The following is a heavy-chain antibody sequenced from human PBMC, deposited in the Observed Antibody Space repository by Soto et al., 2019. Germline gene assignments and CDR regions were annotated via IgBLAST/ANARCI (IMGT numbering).Heavy chain of an antibody. V-gene: IGHV5-51*01. D-gene: IGHD1-26*01. CDR1: GYSFTNYW. J-gene: IGHJ4*02. CDR3: VRNAYSGSPFDY. CDR2: IYPGDSDI. Sequence: AGESLKISCKGSGYSFTNYWIGWARQMPGKGLEWMGLIYPGDSDIRYSPSFQGQVTISADKSISTAYLQWSSLKASDTAMYYCVRNAYSGSPFDYWGQGTLVTVSS.